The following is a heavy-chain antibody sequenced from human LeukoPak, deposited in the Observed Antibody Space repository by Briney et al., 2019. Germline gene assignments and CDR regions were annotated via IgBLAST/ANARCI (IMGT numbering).Heavy chain of an antibody. J-gene: IGHJ4*02. D-gene: IGHD2-2*01. CDR2: IYSGGST. Sequence: GGSLRLSCAGSGFTVSSSYMSWVRQAPGKGLEWVSVIYSGGSTYYADSVKGRFALSRDNSKNTLYLQMNCLRPDDTAVYYCARGMGYCSSTSCYLPLDHWGQGAPVIVSS. CDR3: ARGMGYCSSTSCYLPLDH. V-gene: IGHV3-66*02. CDR1: GFTVSSSY.